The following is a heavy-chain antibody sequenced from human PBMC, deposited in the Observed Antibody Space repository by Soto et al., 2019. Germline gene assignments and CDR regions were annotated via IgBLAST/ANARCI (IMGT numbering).Heavy chain of an antibody. CDR2: IYYSGST. D-gene: IGHD3-3*01. J-gene: IGHJ4*02. V-gene: IGHV4-31*02. Sequence: WTGLEWIGYIYYSGSTYYNPSLKSRVTISVDTSKNQFSLKLSSVTAADTAVYYCARDSSRFLEWDEKTGWYYFDYWGQGTLVTVSS. CDR3: ARDSSRFLEWDEKTGWYYFDY.